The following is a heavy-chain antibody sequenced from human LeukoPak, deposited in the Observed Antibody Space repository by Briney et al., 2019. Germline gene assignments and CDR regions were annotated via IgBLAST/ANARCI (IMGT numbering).Heavy chain of an antibody. CDR1: GFTFSSYW. CDR3: ARESRGGSSSD. Sequence: GGSQRLSCAASGFTFSSYWMSWARQAPGKGLEWVANIKQDGSEKYYVDSVKGRFTISRDNAKNSLYLQMNSLRAEDTAVYYCARESRGGSSSDWGRGTLVTVSS. CDR2: IKQDGSEK. D-gene: IGHD6-6*01. V-gene: IGHV3-7*01. J-gene: IGHJ4*02.